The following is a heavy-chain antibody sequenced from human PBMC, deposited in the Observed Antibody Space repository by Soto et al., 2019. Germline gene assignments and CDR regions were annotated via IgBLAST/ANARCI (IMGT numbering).Heavy chain of an antibody. Sequence: KVSCKGSGYSFPSSWICWVRQMPGKGLEWMGIIYPGDSDTRYSPSFQGQVTISADKSISTAYLQWSSLKASDTAMYYCARTSAAGKYYYGMDVWGQGTTVTVSS. CDR1: GYSFPSSW. D-gene: IGHD6-13*01. V-gene: IGHV5-51*01. J-gene: IGHJ6*02. CDR3: ARTSAAGKYYYGMDV. CDR2: IYPGDSDT.